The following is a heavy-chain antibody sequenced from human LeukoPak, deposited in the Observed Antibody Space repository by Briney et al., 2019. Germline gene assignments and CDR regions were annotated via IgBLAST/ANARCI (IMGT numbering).Heavy chain of an antibody. CDR3: ARGAHYYGSGSPIDY. D-gene: IGHD3-10*01. Sequence: SETLSLTCAVYGGSFSDYYWSWIRQPPGKGLEWIGEINHSGSTNYNPSLKSRVTISVDTSKNQFSLKLSSVTAADTAVYYCARGAHYYGSGSPIDYWGREPWSPSPQ. CDR2: INHSGST. J-gene: IGHJ4*02. V-gene: IGHV4-34*01. CDR1: GGSFSDYY.